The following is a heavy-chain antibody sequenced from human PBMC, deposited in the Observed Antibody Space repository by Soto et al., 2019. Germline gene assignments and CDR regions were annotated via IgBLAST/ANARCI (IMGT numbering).Heavy chain of an antibody. D-gene: IGHD4-17*01. CDR3: ARGAVPTNLSGFDP. CDR1: GGSISSGDYY. CDR2: IYYSGST. V-gene: IGHV4-30-4*01. J-gene: IGHJ5*02. Sequence: SETLSLTCTVSGGSISSGDYYWGWIRQPPGKGLEWIGYIYYSGSTYYNPSLKSRVTISVDTSKNQFSLKLSSVTAADTAVYYCARGAVPTNLSGFDPWGQGTQVTVSS.